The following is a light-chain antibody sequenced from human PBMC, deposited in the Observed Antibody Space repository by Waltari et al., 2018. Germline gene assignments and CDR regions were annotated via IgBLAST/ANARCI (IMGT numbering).Light chain of an antibody. CDR2: DAS. CDR1: QSVSVY. CDR3: QQRTDRPPVT. V-gene: IGKV3-11*01. Sequence: EVVLTQSPATLSLSPGERATLSCRASQSVSVYLAWYQQKPGQAPRLLIYDASDRATGVPARFSGSGSGTDCTLTISSLEPEDLAVYYCQQRTDRPPVTFGQGTRVEMK. J-gene: IGKJ1*01.